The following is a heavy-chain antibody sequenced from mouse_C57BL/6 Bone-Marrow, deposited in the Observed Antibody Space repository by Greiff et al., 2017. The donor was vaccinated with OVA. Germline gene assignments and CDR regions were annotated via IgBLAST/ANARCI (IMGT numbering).Heavy chain of an antibody. D-gene: IGHD2-3*01. V-gene: IGHV14-4*01. CDR1: GFNIKDDY. Sequence: VHVKQSGAELVRPGASVKLSCTASGFNIKDDYMHWVKQRPEQGLEWIGWIDPENGDTEYASQFQGKATIPADKSTNTAYLQLSSLTSEATAVYCCTTLYDGCFFAYWGQGTLVTVSA. J-gene: IGHJ3*01. CDR2: IDPENGDT. CDR3: TTLYDGCFFAY.